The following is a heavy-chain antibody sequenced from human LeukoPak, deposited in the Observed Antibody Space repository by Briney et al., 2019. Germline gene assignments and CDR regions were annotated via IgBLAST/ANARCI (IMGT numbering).Heavy chain of an antibody. CDR2: ISGSGSST. Sequence: GGSLRLSCAASGFTFSSYAMSWVRQAPGKGLEWVSAISGSGSSTYYADSVKGRFTISRDNSKNTLYLQMKSLRAEDTAVYYCTKEPLYCGGDCYEPFDYWGQGTLVTVSS. J-gene: IGHJ4*02. CDR3: TKEPLYCGGDCYEPFDY. CDR1: GFTFSSYA. D-gene: IGHD2-21*02. V-gene: IGHV3-23*01.